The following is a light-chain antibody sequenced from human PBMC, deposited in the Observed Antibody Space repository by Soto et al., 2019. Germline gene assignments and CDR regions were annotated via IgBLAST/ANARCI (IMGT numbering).Light chain of an antibody. Sequence: DIVMTQSPATLSVSPGERASLSCRASQSVSRNLAWYQQKPGQAPRLLIYGASYRAADIAARFSGSGSGTEFTLPISSLQAEDFAVYYCQQYHNWPRTFGQGTKVEIK. CDR3: QQYHNWPRT. J-gene: IGKJ1*01. CDR1: QSVSRN. V-gene: IGKV3-15*01. CDR2: GAS.